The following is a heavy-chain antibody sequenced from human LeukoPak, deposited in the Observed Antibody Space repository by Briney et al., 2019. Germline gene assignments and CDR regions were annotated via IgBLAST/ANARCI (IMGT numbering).Heavy chain of an antibody. CDR2: LVPMFGTP. V-gene: IGHV1-69*01. CDR3: ARQAAAAGNDAFDI. CDR1: GGIFSRYA. D-gene: IGHD6-13*01. J-gene: IGHJ3*02. Sequence: SVKVSCKASGGIFSRYAISWVRQAPGQGLEWMGGLVPMFGTPNQAQKFQGRVTITADESTSTAYMELSSLRSEDTAVYYCARQAAAAGNDAFDIWGQGTMVTVSS.